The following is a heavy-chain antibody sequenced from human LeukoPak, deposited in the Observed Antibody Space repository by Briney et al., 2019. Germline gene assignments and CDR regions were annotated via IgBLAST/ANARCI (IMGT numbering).Heavy chain of an antibody. Sequence: ASVKVSCKASGYTFTGYYMHWVRQAPGQGLEWMGWIKPNSGGINYAQKVQGRVTMTRDMSISTAYMDLSRLISDDTAVYYCARGSESGSYYSGYDGAFDIWGQGTMVTVSS. CDR1: GYTFTGYY. D-gene: IGHD1-26*01. CDR2: IKPNSGGI. CDR3: ARGSESGSYYSGYDGAFDI. J-gene: IGHJ3*02. V-gene: IGHV1-2*02.